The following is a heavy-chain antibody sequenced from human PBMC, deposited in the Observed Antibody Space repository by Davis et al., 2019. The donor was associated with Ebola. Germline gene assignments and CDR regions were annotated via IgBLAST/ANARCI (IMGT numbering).Heavy chain of an antibody. J-gene: IGHJ2*01. D-gene: IGHD3-10*01. CDR2: FFYSGST. CDR1: SGSITSGFHY. Sequence: PSETLSLTCTVSSGSITSGFHYWTWIRQSPEKGLAWIGHFFYSGSTTYNPSLRSRVTISLDTSKNHFSLDLTSVTAADTAVYYCARETPGLWYFDVWGRGTLVTVSS. CDR3: ARETPGLWYFDV. V-gene: IGHV4-61*03.